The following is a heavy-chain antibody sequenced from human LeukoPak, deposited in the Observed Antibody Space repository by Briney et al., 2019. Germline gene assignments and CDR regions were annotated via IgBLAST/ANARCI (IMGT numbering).Heavy chain of an antibody. V-gene: IGHV3-9*01. CDR3: VRERSATYLLDY. D-gene: IGHD4/OR15-4a*01. Sequence: GGSLRLSCTASGFNFHEYSMHGVRQAPGKGLEWVSVINWYRGSMVYADSVKGRFTISRDNANNLVYPQMNRLRADDTALYYCVRERSATYLLDYWGQGTLVTVSS. CDR1: GFNFHEYS. CDR2: INWYRGSM. J-gene: IGHJ4*02.